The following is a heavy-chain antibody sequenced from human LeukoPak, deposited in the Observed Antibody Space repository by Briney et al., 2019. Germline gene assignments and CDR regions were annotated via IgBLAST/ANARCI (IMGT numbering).Heavy chain of an antibody. D-gene: IGHD5-12*01. J-gene: IGHJ4*02. CDR1: GFTVSSNY. CDR2: IYSSGST. Sequence: PGGSLRLSCAASGFTVSSNYMSWVRQAPGKGLEWVSVIYSSGSTYYTDSVKGRFTISRDNSKNTLYLQMNSLRAEDTAVYYCARDRGYDLIGYFDYWGQGTLVTVSS. V-gene: IGHV3-53*01. CDR3: ARDRGYDLIGYFDY.